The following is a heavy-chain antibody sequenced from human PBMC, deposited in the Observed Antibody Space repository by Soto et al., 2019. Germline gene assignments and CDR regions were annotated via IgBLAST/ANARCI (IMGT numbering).Heavy chain of an antibody. D-gene: IGHD2-15*01. CDR1: GGSISSGDYY. V-gene: IGHV4-31*03. J-gene: IGHJ5*02. Sequence: PSETLSLTCTVSGGSISSGDYYWSWIRQHPGKGLEWIGYIYYSGSTYYNPSLKSRVTISVDTSKNQFSLKLSSVTAADTAVYYCAREKRYCSGGSCYSDWFDPWGQGTLVTVSS. CDR3: AREKRYCSGGSCYSDWFDP. CDR2: IYYSGST.